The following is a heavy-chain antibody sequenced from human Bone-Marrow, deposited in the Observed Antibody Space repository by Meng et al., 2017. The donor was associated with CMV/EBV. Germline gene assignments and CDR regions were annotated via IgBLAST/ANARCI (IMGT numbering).Heavy chain of an antibody. CDR1: GFTFSSYA. CDR2: IGISGDT. CDR3: AKDPPTGDGYYFDF. V-gene: IGHV3-23*01. Sequence: CSDSGFTFSSYAMSWVRRAPGKGLEWVSTIGISGDTYYADSVKGRFAISRDNSKATLYLHMSSLRAEDTATFYCAKDPPTGDGYYFDFWGQGTLVTVSS. D-gene: IGHD7-27*01. J-gene: IGHJ4*02.